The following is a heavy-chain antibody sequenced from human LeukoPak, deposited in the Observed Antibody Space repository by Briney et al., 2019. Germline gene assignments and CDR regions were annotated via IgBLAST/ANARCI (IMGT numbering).Heavy chain of an antibody. J-gene: IGHJ4*02. D-gene: IGHD1-26*01. CDR1: GFTFSSYE. CDR2: INWNGGST. CDR3: ARERGGSYKAYYFDY. Sequence: GGSLRLSCAASGFTFSSYEMNWVRQAPGKGLEWVSGINWNGGSTGYADSVKGRFTISRDNAKNSLYLQMNSLRAEDTALYYCARERGGSYKAYYFDYWGQGTLVTVSS. V-gene: IGHV3-20*04.